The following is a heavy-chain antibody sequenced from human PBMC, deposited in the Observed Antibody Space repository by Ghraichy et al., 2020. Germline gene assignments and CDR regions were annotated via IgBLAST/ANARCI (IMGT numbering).Heavy chain of an antibody. CDR3: ARGRIWNYGWGIGYYFDY. CDR2: INHSGST. J-gene: IGHJ4*02. V-gene: IGHV4-34*01. CDR1: GGSFSGYY. Sequence: SETLSLTCAVYGGSFSGYYWSWIRQPPGKGLEWIGEINHSGSTNYNPSLKSRVTISVDTSKNQFSLKLSSVTAADTAVYYCARGRIWNYGWGIGYYFDYWGQGTLVTVSS. D-gene: IGHD1-7*01.